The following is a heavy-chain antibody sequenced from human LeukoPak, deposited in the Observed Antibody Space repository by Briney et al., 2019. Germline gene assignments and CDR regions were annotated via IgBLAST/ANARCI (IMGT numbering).Heavy chain of an antibody. CDR3: ARDRGSSSSKFLDY. CDR1: GASLSSYY. Sequence: SETLSLTCTDSGASLSSYYWSWIRQHAGKGLEWIGRIYSSGSTNYNPSLKSRVTMSVDTSKNQFSLKLSSVTAADTAVYYCARDRGSSSSKFLDYWGQGTLVTVSS. CDR2: IYSSGST. V-gene: IGHV4-4*07. J-gene: IGHJ4*02. D-gene: IGHD6-6*01.